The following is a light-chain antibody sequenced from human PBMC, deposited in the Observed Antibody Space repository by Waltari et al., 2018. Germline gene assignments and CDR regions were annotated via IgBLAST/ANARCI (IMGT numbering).Light chain of an antibody. V-gene: IGKV1-5*03. J-gene: IGKJ2*01. CDR3: QQYNSYRYT. Sequence: DIQMTQSPSTLSASVGDRVTITCRASQSISSWLAWYQQKPGKAPKLLIYKASSLESGVPSRFSGSGAGTEVTHTISSLQPDDFATYYCQQYNSYRYTFGQGTKLEIK. CDR1: QSISSW. CDR2: KAS.